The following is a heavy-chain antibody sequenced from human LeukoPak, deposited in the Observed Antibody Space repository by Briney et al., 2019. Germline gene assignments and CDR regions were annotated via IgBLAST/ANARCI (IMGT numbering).Heavy chain of an antibody. CDR1: GYTFTGYY. J-gene: IGHJ4*02. CDR2: IHPNSGNT. V-gene: IGHV1-2*02. Sequence: ASVKVSCKASGYTFTGYYLHWVRQAPGQGLEWMGWIHPNSGNTNYAQKFQGRVTMTTDTFTSTAYMELRSLRSDDTAMYHCARDTDTGNYYGSGSYYSPPGYWGQGTLVTVSS. D-gene: IGHD3-10*01. CDR3: ARDTDTGNYYGSGSYYSPPGY.